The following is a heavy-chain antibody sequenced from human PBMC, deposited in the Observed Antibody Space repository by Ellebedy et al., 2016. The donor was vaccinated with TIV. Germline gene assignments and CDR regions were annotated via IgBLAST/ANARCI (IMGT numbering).Heavy chain of an antibody. CDR3: ARCQGAVGATDYYYYGMDV. CDR2: IYPGDSDT. CDR1: GYSFTSYW. V-gene: IGHV5-51*01. D-gene: IGHD1-26*01. J-gene: IGHJ6*02. Sequence: KVSCKGSGYSFTSYWIGWVRQMPGKGLEWMGIIYPGDSDTRYSPSFQGQVTISADKSISTAYLQWSSLKASDTAMYYCARCQGAVGATDYYYYGMDVWGQGTTVTVSS.